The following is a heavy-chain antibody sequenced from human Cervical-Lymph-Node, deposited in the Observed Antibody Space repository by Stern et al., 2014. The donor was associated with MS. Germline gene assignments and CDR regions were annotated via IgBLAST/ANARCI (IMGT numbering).Heavy chain of an antibody. V-gene: IGHV4-30-4*01. Sequence: QLQLQESGPGLVKPSQTLSLTCTVSCASVSSDDSYWSWIRQPPGKGLEWIAYIYNTESTDYNPSLQGRLTISLDTSTNQFSLTLSSVTAADTAVYYCVRGSDYFDYWGQGILVTVSS. CDR1: CASVSSDDSY. CDR2: IYNTEST. J-gene: IGHJ4*02. CDR3: VRGSDYFDY.